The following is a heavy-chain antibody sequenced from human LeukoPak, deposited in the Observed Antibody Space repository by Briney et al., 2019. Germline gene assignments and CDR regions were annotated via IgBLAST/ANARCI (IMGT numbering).Heavy chain of an antibody. Sequence: SETLSLTCTVAGGSISSNYWSWIRQPPGKGLEWIGCIYYTGSTSYNPSLQSRVTISLDTSKNQSSLKLSSVTAADTAVYFCARTGFGELPFDYWGQGTLVTVSS. J-gene: IGHJ4*02. CDR1: GGSISSNY. CDR2: IYYTGST. CDR3: ARTGFGELPFDY. D-gene: IGHD3-10*01. V-gene: IGHV4-59*01.